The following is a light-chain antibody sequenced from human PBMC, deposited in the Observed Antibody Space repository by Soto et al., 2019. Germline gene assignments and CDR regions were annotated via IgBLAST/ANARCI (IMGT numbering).Light chain of an antibody. CDR3: QSYDNSLSGYYV. V-gene: IGLV1-40*01. Sequence: QAVVTQPPSVSGAPGQTVTISCTGSTSNIGAGYDVHWYQQLPGAAPKLLIFRNNNRPSGVPVRFSGSKSGTSASLAITGLQAEDEADYHCQSYDNSLSGYYVFGTGTKVTVL. CDR1: TSNIGAGYD. CDR2: RNN. J-gene: IGLJ1*01.